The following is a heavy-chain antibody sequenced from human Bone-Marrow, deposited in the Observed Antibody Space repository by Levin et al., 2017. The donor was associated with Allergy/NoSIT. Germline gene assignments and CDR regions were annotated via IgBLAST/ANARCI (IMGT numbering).Heavy chain of an antibody. D-gene: IGHD2-21*01. J-gene: IGHJ2*01. CDR3: AKSPHMTSRYSTNWYSER. CDR2: IGGSGDYI. Sequence: GGSLRLSCAASGLTFSNYAMTWVRQAPGKGLEWVSIIGGSGDYIYYEDSVKGRFTISRDNSKNTLYLQMNSLRAEDTAIYYCAKSPHMTSRYSTNWYSERWGRGTLVTVSS. V-gene: IGHV3-23*01. CDR1: GLTFSNYA.